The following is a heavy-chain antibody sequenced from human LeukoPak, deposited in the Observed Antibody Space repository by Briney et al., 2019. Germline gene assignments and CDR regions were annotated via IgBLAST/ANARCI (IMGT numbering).Heavy chain of an antibody. D-gene: IGHD3-10*01. V-gene: IGHV3-23*01. CDR3: AKDLYYGSGSKFDD. CDR2: ISGIGTSI. Sequence: GGSLRLSCVASGFTFSSYAMTWVRQAPGKGPEWVSDISGIGTSIYYAASVKGRFTISRDNSKNTLSLQMNSLRVEDTAVYYCAKDLYYGSGSKFDDWGQGTLVTVSS. CDR1: GFTFSSYA. J-gene: IGHJ4*02.